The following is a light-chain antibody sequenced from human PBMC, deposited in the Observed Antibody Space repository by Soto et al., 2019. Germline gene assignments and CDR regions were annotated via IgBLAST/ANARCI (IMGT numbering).Light chain of an antibody. V-gene: IGKV1-39*01. J-gene: IGKJ5*01. Sequence: DIQMTQSPSSLSTSIGDRVTITCRASQRINIYLNWYRQKPGKAPELLIYSASNLQSGVPSRFSGSGSGTDFTLTISGLQSEDFATYYCQQSFSTPTFGQWTRLDIK. CDR2: SAS. CDR3: QQSFSTPT. CDR1: QRINIY.